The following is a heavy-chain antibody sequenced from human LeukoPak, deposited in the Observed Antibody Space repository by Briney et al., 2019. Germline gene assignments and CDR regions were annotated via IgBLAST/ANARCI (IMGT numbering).Heavy chain of an antibody. CDR1: GYTFTGYY. J-gene: IGHJ6*03. CDR3: AHSSQRYYYYYMDV. Sequence: GASVKVSCKASGYTFTGYYMHWVRQAPGQGLEWMGWINPNSGGTNYAQKFQGRVTMTRDTSISTAYLELSRLRSDDTAVYSCAHSSQRYYYYYMDVWGKGTTVTVSS. V-gene: IGHV1-2*02. CDR2: INPNSGGT. D-gene: IGHD6-13*01.